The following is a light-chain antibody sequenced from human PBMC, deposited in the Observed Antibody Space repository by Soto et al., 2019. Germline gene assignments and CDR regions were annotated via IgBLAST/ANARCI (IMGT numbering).Light chain of an antibody. V-gene: IGLV2-18*02. CDR3: SSYTTRTTYV. CDR1: SSDVGSYNR. CDR2: EVS. Sequence: QSALTQPPSVSGSPGQSVTISCTGTSSDVGSYNRVSWYQQPPGTAPKLMIYEVSNRPSGVPDRFSGSKSGNTASLTISGLQAEHEADYYCSSYTTRTTYVFGSGTKVTVL. J-gene: IGLJ1*01.